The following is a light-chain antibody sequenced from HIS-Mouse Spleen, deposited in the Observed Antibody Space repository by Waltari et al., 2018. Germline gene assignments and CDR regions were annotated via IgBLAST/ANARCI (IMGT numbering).Light chain of an antibody. CDR2: GNS. Sequence: QSALTQPPSVSGAPGQRVTISCTGSSPNIGAGYDVHWYQQLPGTAPKLLIYGNSNRPSGVPDRFSGSKSGTSASLAITGLQAEDEADYYCQSYDSSLSGSYRVFGGGTKLTVL. J-gene: IGLJ3*02. V-gene: IGLV1-40*01. CDR3: QSYDSSLSGSYRV. CDR1: SPNIGAGYD.